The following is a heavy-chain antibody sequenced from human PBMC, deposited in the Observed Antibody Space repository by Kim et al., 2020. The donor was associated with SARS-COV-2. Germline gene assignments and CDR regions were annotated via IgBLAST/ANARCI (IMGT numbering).Heavy chain of an antibody. CDR3: ARGLGDVAVAGTLVDY. CDR2: MNPNSGNT. CDR1: GYTFTSYD. D-gene: IGHD6-19*01. Sequence: ASVKVSCKASGYTFTSYDINWVRQATGQGLEWMGWMNPNSGNTGYAQKFQGRVTMTRNTSISTAYMELSSLRSEDTAVYYCARGLGDVAVAGTLVDYWGQGTLVTVSS. J-gene: IGHJ4*02. V-gene: IGHV1-8*01.